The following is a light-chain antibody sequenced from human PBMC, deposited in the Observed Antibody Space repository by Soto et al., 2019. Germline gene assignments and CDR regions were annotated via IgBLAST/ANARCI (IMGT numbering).Light chain of an antibody. CDR3: SSDAGSNIYV. CDR2: EVT. Sequence: QSALTQPASVSGSPGQSITISCTGTSSDVATYNLVSWYQQHPGKAPQLIIYEVTKRPSGVPGRFSGSKSGNTASLTVSGLQPEDEADYYCSSDAGSNIYVFGTGTKLTVL. CDR1: SSDVATYNL. J-gene: IGLJ1*01. V-gene: IGLV2-14*02.